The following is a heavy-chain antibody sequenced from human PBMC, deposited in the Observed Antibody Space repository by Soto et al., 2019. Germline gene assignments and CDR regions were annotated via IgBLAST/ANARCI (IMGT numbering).Heavy chain of an antibody. V-gene: IGHV1-69*13. Sequence: SVKVSCKASGGTFSSYAISWVRQAPGQGLEWMGGIIPIFGTANYAQKFQGRVTITADESTSTAYMELSSLRSEDTAVYYCARGETTVVKSFDYWGQGTLVTVSS. CDR3: ARGETTVVKSFDY. D-gene: IGHD4-17*01. CDR1: GGTFSSYA. J-gene: IGHJ4*02. CDR2: IIPIFGTA.